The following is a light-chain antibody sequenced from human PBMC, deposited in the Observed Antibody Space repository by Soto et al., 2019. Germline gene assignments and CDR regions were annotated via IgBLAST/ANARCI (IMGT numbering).Light chain of an antibody. CDR1: QSISIY. J-gene: IGKJ1*01. V-gene: IGKV1-39*01. CDR2: AAS. CDR3: QQSYSTWT. Sequence: DIQMTQSPSSLSASVGDRVTITCRASQSISIYLNWYQQKPGKAPMLLIYAASSLQSGVPSRFSGSGSGTDFTLTISSLQPEDFATYYCQQSYSTWTFGQGTKVDIK.